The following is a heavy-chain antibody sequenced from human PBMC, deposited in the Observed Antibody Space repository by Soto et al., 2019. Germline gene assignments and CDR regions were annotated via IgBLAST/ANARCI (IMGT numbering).Heavy chain of an antibody. Sequence: GASVKVSCKASGFTFTSSAVQWVRQARGQRLEWIGWIVVGSGNTNYAQKFQGRVTITADKSTSTAYMELSSLRSEDTAVYYCASYSGSYSGYYYYGMDVWGQGTTVTVSS. CDR3: ASYSGSYSGYYYYGMDV. V-gene: IGHV1-58*01. J-gene: IGHJ6*02. D-gene: IGHD1-26*01. CDR2: IVVGSGNT. CDR1: GFTFTSSA.